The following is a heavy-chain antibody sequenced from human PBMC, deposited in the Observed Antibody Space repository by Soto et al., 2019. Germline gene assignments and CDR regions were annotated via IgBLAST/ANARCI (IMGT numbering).Heavy chain of an antibody. CDR1: GGSIGSSSYY. CDR2: IYYSGST. V-gene: IGHV4-39*01. J-gene: IGHJ6*02. CDR3: ARHSGYDFWSGYPGSYYYYGMDV. Sequence: SETLSLTCTVSGGSIGSSSYYWGWIRQPPGKGLEWIGSIYYSGSTYYNPSLKSRVTISVDTSKNQFSLKLSSVTAADTAVYYCARHSGYDFWSGYPGSYYYYGMDVWGQGTTVTVSS. D-gene: IGHD3-3*01.